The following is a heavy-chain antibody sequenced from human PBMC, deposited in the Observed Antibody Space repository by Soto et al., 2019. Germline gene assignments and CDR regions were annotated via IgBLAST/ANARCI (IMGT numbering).Heavy chain of an antibody. CDR1: GFTFSSYG. J-gene: IGHJ6*02. CDR2: IWYDGSNK. CDR3: ARDRYRPTINHYYYYGMDV. D-gene: IGHD3-9*01. V-gene: IGHV3-33*01. Sequence: GESLKISCAASGFTFSSYGMHWVRQAPGKGLEWVAVIWYDGSNKYYADSVKGRFTISRDNSKNTLYLQMNSLRAEDTAVYYCARDRYRPTINHYYYYGMDVWGQGTTVTVSS.